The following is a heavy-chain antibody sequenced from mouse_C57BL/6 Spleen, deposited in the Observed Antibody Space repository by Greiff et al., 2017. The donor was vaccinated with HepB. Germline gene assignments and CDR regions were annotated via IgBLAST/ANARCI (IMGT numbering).Heavy chain of an antibody. J-gene: IGHJ2*01. CDR1: GYTFTSYW. D-gene: IGHD2-1*01. V-gene: IGHV1-64*01. Sequence: VQLQQSGAELVKPGASVKLSCKASGYTFTSYWMHWVKQRPGQGLEWIGMIHPNSGSTNYNEKFKSKATLTVDKSSSTAYMQLSSLTSEDSAVYYCARGYGNFYYFDYWGQGTTLTVSS. CDR2: IHPNSGST. CDR3: ARGYGNFYYFDY.